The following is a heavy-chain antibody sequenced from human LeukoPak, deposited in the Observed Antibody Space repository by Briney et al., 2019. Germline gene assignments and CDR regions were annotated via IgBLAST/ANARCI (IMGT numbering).Heavy chain of an antibody. J-gene: IGHJ6*02. V-gene: IGHV3-53*01. Sequence: GGSLRLSCAASGFTVSSNYMSWVRQAPGKGLEWASVIYSGGSTYYADSVKGRFTISRDNSKNTLYLQMNSLRAEDTAVYYCARHRAEYYYGMDVWGQGTTVTVSS. CDR1: GFTVSSNY. D-gene: IGHD6-25*01. CDR2: IYSGGST. CDR3: ARHRAEYYYGMDV.